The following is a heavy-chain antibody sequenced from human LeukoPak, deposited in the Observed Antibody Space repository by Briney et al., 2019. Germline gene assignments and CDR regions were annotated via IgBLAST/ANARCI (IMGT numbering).Heavy chain of an antibody. CDR2: ISSNGGST. CDR1: GFTFSSYA. CDR3: AREGELLSAFDI. V-gene: IGHV3-64*01. Sequence: GGSLRLSCAASGFTFSSYAMHWVRQAPGKGLEYVSAISSNGGSTYYANSVKGRFTISRDNSKNTLYLQMGSLRAEDMAVYYCAREGELLSAFDIWGQGTMVTVSS. D-gene: IGHD1-26*01. J-gene: IGHJ3*02.